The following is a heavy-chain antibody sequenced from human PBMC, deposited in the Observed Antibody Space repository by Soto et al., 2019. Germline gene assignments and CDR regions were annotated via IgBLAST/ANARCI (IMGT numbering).Heavy chain of an antibody. V-gene: IGHV3-7*01. CDR3: ARADQYSSSTHYYYYYGMDV. CDR2: IKQDGSEK. J-gene: IGHJ6*02. Sequence: GGALRLSCEASGFTFSSYWMNWVRQAPGKGLEWVANIKQDGSEKYYVDSVKGRFTISRDNAKNSLYLQMNSLRAEDTAVYYCARADQYSSSTHYYYYYGMDVWGQGTTVTVSS. CDR1: GFTFSSYW. D-gene: IGHD6-6*01.